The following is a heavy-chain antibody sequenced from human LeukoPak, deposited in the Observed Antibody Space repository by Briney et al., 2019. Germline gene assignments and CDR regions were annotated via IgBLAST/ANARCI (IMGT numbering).Heavy chain of an antibody. CDR3: ARQRMIAAAVSPYIDY. J-gene: IGHJ4*02. CDR2: IYYSGST. V-gene: IGHV4-39*07. D-gene: IGHD6-13*01. CDR1: GGSISSSSYY. Sequence: PSETLSLTCTVSGGSISSSSYYWGWIRQPPGKGLEWIGSIYYSGSTYYNPSLKSRVTISVDTSKNQFSLKLSSVTAADTAVYYCARQRMIAAAVSPYIDYWGQGTLVTVSS.